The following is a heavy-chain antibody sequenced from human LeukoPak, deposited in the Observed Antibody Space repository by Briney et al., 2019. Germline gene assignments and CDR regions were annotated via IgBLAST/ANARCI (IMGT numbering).Heavy chain of an antibody. J-gene: IGHJ4*02. CDR1: GFTFSSDS. Sequence: GGSLRLSCAASGFTFSSDSMNWVRQAPGKGVEGVSSISSTSGFISYAASVKFRFTISRDNAKSSLYLQMNSLRAEDTALYYCARVHSGYGPDYIDHWGQGTPVTVSS. V-gene: IGHV3-21*06. CDR2: ISSTSGFI. D-gene: IGHD5-12*01. CDR3: ARVHSGYGPDYIDH.